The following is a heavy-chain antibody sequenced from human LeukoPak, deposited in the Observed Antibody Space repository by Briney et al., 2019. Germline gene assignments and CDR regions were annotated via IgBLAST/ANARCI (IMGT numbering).Heavy chain of an antibody. D-gene: IGHD3-22*01. J-gene: IGHJ4*02. V-gene: IGHV3-53*01. CDR2: IYSGGST. CDR1: GFTDSSNY. CDR3: ARDGSSGYYILDY. Sequence: GGSLRLSCAASGFTDSSNYMSWARHAPGKGLEWVSVIYSGGSTYYADSVKGRFTISRDNSKNTLYLQMNSLRAEDTAVYYCARDGSSGYYILDYWGQGTLVTVSS.